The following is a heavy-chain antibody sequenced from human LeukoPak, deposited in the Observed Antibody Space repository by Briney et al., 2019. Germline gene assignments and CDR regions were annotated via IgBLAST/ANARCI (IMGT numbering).Heavy chain of an antibody. CDR3: ARDRDTYDFWSGDTSGYFDY. CDR2: TYYRSKWYN. Sequence: SQTLSLTCAISGDSVSGNSAAWNWIRQSPSRGLEWLGRTYYRSKWYNDYAVSVKSRITINPDTSKNQFSLELSSVTAADTAVYYCARDRDTYDFWSGDTSGYFDYWGQGTLVTVSS. J-gene: IGHJ4*02. D-gene: IGHD3-3*01. V-gene: IGHV6-1*01. CDR1: GDSVSGNSAA.